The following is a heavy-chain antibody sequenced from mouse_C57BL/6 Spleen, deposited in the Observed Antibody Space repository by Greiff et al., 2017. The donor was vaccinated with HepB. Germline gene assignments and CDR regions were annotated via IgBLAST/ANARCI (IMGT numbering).Heavy chain of an antibody. V-gene: IGHV5-4*01. CDR2: ISDGGSYT. D-gene: IGHD1-1*01. CDR3: ARVRVATRYFDV. Sequence: EVHLVESGGGLVKPGGSLKLSCAASGFTFSSYAMSWVRQTPEKRLEWVATISDGGSYTYYPDNVKGRFTISRDNAKNNLYLQMSHLKSEDTAMYYCARVRVATRYFDVWGTGTTVTVSS. J-gene: IGHJ1*03. CDR1: GFTFSSYA.